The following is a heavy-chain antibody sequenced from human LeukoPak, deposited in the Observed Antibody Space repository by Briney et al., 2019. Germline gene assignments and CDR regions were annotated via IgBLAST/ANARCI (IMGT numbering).Heavy chain of an antibody. D-gene: IGHD2/OR15-2a*01. CDR3: AREESGYMDV. Sequence: ASVKVSCKASGGTFSNYAISWVRQAPGQGLEWMGWINPNSGGTNYAQKFQGRVTMTRDTSISTAYMELSRLRSDDTAVYYCAREESGYMDVWGKGTTVTISS. CDR2: INPNSGGT. CDR1: GGTFSNYA. V-gene: IGHV1-2*02. J-gene: IGHJ6*03.